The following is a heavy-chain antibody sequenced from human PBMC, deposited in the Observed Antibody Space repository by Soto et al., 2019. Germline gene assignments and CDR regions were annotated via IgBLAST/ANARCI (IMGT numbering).Heavy chain of an antibody. V-gene: IGHV4-39*01. CDR1: GGSISSGSYY. D-gene: IGHD4-17*01. CDR2: IYYSGST. Sequence: SETLSLTCTVSGGSISSGSYYWGWIRQPPGKGLEWIGSIYYSGSTYYNPSLKSRVTISVDTSKNQFSLKLSSVTAADTAVYYCARLTTDPHWFDPWGQGTLVTVSS. J-gene: IGHJ5*02. CDR3: ARLTTDPHWFDP.